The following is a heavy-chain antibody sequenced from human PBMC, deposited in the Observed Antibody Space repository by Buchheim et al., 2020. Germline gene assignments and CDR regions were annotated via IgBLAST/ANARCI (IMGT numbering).Heavy chain of an antibody. D-gene: IGHD5-24*01. CDR1: GFALTASH. Sequence: EEQLVQSGGGLVRPGGSLKLSCAASGFALTASHVHWFRQASGKGLEGVGGIRIEGKNNAQEYAASVKGRFTISRDDKKTTAYLQMNSLKTEDTAVYYCSRWLKLKGIDLWGQGTT. V-gene: IGHV3-73*01. J-gene: IGHJ6*02. CDR3: SRWLKLKGIDL. CDR2: IRIEGKNNAQ.